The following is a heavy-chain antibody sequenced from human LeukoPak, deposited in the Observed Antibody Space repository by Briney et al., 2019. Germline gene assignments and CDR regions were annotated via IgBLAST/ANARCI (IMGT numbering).Heavy chain of an antibody. CDR1: GYTFTSYG. V-gene: IGHV1-18*01. D-gene: IGHD6-13*01. CDR2: ISAYNGNT. CDR3: AREWAAAGSDY. J-gene: IGHJ4*02. Sequence: ASGKVSCKASGYTFTSYGISWVRQAPGQGLVWMGWISAYNGNTNYAQKLQGRVTMTTDTSTSTAYMELRSLRSDDTAVYYCAREWAAAGSDYWGQGTLVTVSS.